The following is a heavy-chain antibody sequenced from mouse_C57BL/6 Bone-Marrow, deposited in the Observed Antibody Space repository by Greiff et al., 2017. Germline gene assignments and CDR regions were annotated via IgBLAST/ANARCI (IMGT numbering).Heavy chain of an antibody. D-gene: IGHD1-1*01. CDR2: IFPRSGNT. CDR1: GYTFTSYG. J-gene: IGHJ3*01. V-gene: IGHV1-81*01. CDR3: ARGRVVATGEAWFAY. Sequence: QVQLQQSGAELARPGASVKLSCKASGYTFTSYGISWVKQRTGQGLEWIGEIFPRSGNTYYNEKFKGKATLTAAKSSSTAYMELRSLTSEDSAVYFCARGRVVATGEAWFAYWGQGTLVTVSA.